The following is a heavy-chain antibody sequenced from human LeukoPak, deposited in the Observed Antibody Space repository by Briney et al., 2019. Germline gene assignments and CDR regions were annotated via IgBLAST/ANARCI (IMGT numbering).Heavy chain of an antibody. CDR1: GYTFAGYY. D-gene: IGHD3-9*01. Sequence: GASVKVSCKASGYTFAGYYMHWVRQAPGQGLEWMGWINPNSGGTNYAQKFQGRVTMTRDTSISTAYMELSRLRSDDTAVYYCARGAVLRYFDWLLTRPSYYMDVWGKGTTVTISS. CDR2: INPNSGGT. CDR3: ARGAVLRYFDWLLTRPSYYMDV. J-gene: IGHJ6*03. V-gene: IGHV1-2*02.